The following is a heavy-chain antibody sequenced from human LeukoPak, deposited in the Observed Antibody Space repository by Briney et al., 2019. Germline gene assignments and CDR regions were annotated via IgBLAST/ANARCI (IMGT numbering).Heavy chain of an antibody. CDR3: ARDRGDIVATTTNWFDP. V-gene: IGHV1-2*02. CDR1: GYTFTGYY. CDR2: INPNSGGT. D-gene: IGHD5-12*01. J-gene: IGHJ5*02. Sequence: ASVKVSCKASGYTFTGYYMHWVRQAPGQGLEWMGWINPNSGGTNYAQKFQGRVTMTRDTSISTAYMELSRLRSDDTAVYYCARDRGDIVATTTNWFDPWGQGTLVTLSS.